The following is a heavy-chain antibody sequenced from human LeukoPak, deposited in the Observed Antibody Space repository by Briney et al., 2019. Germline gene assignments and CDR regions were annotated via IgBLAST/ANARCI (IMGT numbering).Heavy chain of an antibody. V-gene: IGHV3-7*01. CDR2: MKEDGSEI. D-gene: IGHD4-11*01. CDR1: GFTFSNYW. J-gene: IGHJ4*02. Sequence: PGGSLRLSCATSGFTFSNYWMSWVRQAPGKGLEWVANMKEDGSEINYVDSVKGRFTISRDNAQDSLYLQMNSLRAEDTAVCYCVRDRGYSNFDYWCQGTLVTVSS. CDR3: VRDRGYSNFDY.